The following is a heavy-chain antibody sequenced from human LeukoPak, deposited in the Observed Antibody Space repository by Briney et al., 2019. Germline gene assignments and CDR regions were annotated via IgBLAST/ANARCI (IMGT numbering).Heavy chain of an antibody. CDR3: ARDHPPYQPLPPYAFDI. D-gene: IGHD2-2*01. J-gene: IGHJ3*02. CDR2: IIPIFGTA. CDR1: GGTFSSYA. Sequence: ASVKVSCKASGGTFSSYAISWVRQAPGQGLEWMGGIIPIFGTANYAQKFQGRVTITADKSTSTAYMELSSLRSEDTAVYYCARDHPPYQPLPPYAFDIWGQGTMVTVSS. V-gene: IGHV1-69*06.